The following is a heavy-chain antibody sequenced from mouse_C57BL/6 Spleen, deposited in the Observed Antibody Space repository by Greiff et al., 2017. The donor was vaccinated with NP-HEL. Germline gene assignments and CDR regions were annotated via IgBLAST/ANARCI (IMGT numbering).Heavy chain of an antibody. CDR2: INPSTGGT. J-gene: IGHJ3*01. CDR3: ARLAIYDGYHY. D-gene: IGHD2-3*01. CDR1: GYSFTGYY. V-gene: IGHV1-42*01. Sequence: VHVKQSGPELVKPGASVKISCKASGYSFTGYYMNWVKQSPEKSLEWIGEINPSTGGTTYNQKFKAKATLTVDKSSSTAYMQLKSLTSEDSAVYYCARLAIYDGYHYWGQGTLVTVSA.